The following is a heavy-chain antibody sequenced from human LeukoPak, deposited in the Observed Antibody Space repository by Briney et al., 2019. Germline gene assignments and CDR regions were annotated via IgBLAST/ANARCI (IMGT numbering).Heavy chain of an antibody. Sequence: SETLSLTCAVYGGSFSGYYWSWIRQPAGKGLEWIGRIYTSGSTNYNPSLKSRVTMSVDTSKNQFSLKLSSVTAADTAVYYCARDRYQLPAYYYYYYMDVWGKGTTVTISS. D-gene: IGHD2-2*01. CDR3: ARDRYQLPAYYYYYYMDV. J-gene: IGHJ6*03. CDR2: IYTSGST. V-gene: IGHV4-4*07. CDR1: GGSFSGYY.